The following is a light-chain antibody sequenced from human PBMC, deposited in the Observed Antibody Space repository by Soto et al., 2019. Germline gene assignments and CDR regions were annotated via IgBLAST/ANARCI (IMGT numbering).Light chain of an antibody. V-gene: IGKV3-11*01. CDR2: DAS. CDR1: QSVGTF. Sequence: EIVLTQSPVTLSLSPGERATLSCRASQSVGTFLAWYQQKPGQAPRLLIYDASNRATGIPARFSGSGSVTDFTLTISSLEPEDFAVYYCQQRINWPLTFGQGTKVDIK. CDR3: QQRINWPLT. J-gene: IGKJ1*01.